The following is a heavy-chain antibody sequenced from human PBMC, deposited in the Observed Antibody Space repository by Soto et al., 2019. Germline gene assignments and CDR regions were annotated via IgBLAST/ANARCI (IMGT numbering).Heavy chain of an antibody. CDR1: GFTFSSYS. J-gene: IGHJ6*02. CDR3: ARIRVVAPSDYYYYGMDV. D-gene: IGHD3-10*01. Sequence: PGGSLRLSCAASGFTFSSYSMNWVRQAPGKGLEWVSSISSSSSYIYYADSVKGRFTISRDNAKNSLYLQMNSLRAEDTAVYYCARIRVVAPSDYYYYGMDVWGQGTTVTVSS. V-gene: IGHV3-21*01. CDR2: ISSSSSYI.